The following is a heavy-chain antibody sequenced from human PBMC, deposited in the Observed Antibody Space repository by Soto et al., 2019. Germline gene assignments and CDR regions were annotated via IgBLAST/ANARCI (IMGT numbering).Heavy chain of an antibody. CDR3: AKEVPPGIAAAATPDSYYCGMDV. V-gene: IGHV3-30*18. CDR1: VFTFSISG. CDR2: ISYPGSTQ. J-gene: IGHJ6*02. D-gene: IGHD6-13*01. Sequence: PGVARRLACTDSVFTFSISGMPLVRQAPGRGLDPLHAISYPGSTQDYPYSVKGRFTISRDNSKNTLYLQMNSLRAEETAVYYCAKEVPPGIAAAATPDSYYCGMDVWGQGTTVTVSS.